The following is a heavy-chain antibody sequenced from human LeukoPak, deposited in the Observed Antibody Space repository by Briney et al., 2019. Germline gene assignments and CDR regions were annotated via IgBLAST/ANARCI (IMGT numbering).Heavy chain of an antibody. CDR3: ARGIAAAGSDI. CDR1: GFTFSSYA. J-gene: IGHJ3*02. Sequence: PGRSLRLSCAASGFTFSSYAMHWVRQAPGKGLEWVAVISYDGSNKYYADSVKGRFTISRDNSKNTLYLQMNSLRAEDTAVYYCARGIAAAGSDIWGQGTMVTVSS. CDR2: ISYDGSNK. D-gene: IGHD6-13*01. V-gene: IGHV3-30-3*01.